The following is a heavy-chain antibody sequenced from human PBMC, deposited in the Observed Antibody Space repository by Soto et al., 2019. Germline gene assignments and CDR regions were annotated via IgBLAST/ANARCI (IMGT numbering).Heavy chain of an antibody. V-gene: IGHV4-59*01. CDR3: ARELSDCSSTSCFYYFDY. J-gene: IGHJ4*02. CDR1: GGSISSYY. D-gene: IGHD2-2*01. Sequence: SETLSLTCTVSGGSISSYYWSWIRQPPGKGLEWIGYIYYSGSTNYNPSLKSRVTISVDTSKNQFSLKLSSVTAADTAVYYCARELSDCSSTSCFYYFDYWGQGTLVTVSS. CDR2: IYYSGST.